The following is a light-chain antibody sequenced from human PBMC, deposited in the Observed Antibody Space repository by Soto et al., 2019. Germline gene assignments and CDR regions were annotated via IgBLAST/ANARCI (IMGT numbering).Light chain of an antibody. CDR1: QSVSSTY. CDR2: GAS. V-gene: IGKV3-20*01. J-gene: IGKJ1*01. CDR3: QQYVNSPRT. Sequence: EIVLTQSPGTLSLSPGERATLSCRASQSVSSTYLAWYQQKPGQAPRLLIYGASIRATGIPDRFSGSGSGTDFTLTISRLEPEDFAVYYCQQYVNSPRTFGQGTKVELK.